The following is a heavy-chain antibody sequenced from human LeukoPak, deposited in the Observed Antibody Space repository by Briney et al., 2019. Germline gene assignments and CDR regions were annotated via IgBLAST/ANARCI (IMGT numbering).Heavy chain of an antibody. V-gene: IGHV3-21*01. D-gene: IGHD2-2*01. Sequence: GGSLRLSCAASGFTFSSYSMNWVRQAPGKGLEWVSSISSSSSYIYYADSVKGRFTISRDNAKNSLYLQMNSLRGEHTAVYYCASATVVPPMDVWGKGTTVTVSS. J-gene: IGHJ6*03. CDR1: GFTFSSYS. CDR2: ISSSSSYI. CDR3: ASATVVPPMDV.